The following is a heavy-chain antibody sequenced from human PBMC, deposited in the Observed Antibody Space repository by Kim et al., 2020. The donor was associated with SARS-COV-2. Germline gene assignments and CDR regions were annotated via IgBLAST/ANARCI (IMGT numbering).Heavy chain of an antibody. V-gene: IGHV3-15*01. CDR3: TTDSITMVRGVPFDY. Sequence: APVKGRFTISRDDSKNTLYLQMNSLKTEDTAVYYCTTDSITMVRGVPFDYWGQGTLVTVSS. J-gene: IGHJ4*02. D-gene: IGHD3-10*01.